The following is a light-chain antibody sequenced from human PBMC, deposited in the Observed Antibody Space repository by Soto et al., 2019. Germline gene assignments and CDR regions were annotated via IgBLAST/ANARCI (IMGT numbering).Light chain of an antibody. Sequence: IHLTQSPSSLSASVGYIFTITCRASQGISSYLAWYQKKPGKAPKLLIYAASTLQSGVPSRLRGSGYGTDLTITISSMQTEDFETYYCQQLNSYTLTFGGGTKVDI. CDR1: QGISSY. CDR2: AAS. J-gene: IGKJ4*01. CDR3: QQLNSYTLT. V-gene: IGKV1-9*01.